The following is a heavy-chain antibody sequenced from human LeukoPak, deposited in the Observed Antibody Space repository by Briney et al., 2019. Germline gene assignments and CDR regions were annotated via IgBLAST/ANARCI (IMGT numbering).Heavy chain of an antibody. V-gene: IGHV3-23*01. D-gene: IGHD2-8*02. J-gene: IGHJ6*02. CDR2: ISGSGATT. CDR3: AKRALGYCTATSCTYAMDV. Sequence: GGSLRLSCAASGFTFTTYAMNWVRPAPGKGLEWVSVISGSGATTYYADSVKGRFTISRDNSKSTVYLQMNSLRAGDTAVYYCAKRALGYCTATSCTYAMDVWGQGTTVTVSS. CDR1: GFTFTTYA.